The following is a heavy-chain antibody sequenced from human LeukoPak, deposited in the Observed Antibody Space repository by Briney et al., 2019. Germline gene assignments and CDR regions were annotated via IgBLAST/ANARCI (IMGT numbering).Heavy chain of an antibody. J-gene: IGHJ4*02. CDR2: IYYSGSA. V-gene: IGHV4-31*03. CDR1: GGSISSGGYY. D-gene: IGHD3-10*01. Sequence: SETLSLTCTVSGGSISSGGYYWSWIRQHPGKGLEWIGYIYYSGSAYYNPSLKSRVTISVDTSENQFSLKLSSVTAADTAVYYCARVNYGSATKEDYWGQGTLITVSS. CDR3: ARVNYGSATKEDY.